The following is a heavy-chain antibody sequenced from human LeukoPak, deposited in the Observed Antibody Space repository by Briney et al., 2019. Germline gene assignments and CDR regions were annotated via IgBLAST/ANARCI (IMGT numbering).Heavy chain of an antibody. J-gene: IGHJ4*02. CDR1: GGSISSSSYY. V-gene: IGHV4-39*07. CDR2: IYYSGST. D-gene: IGHD2-8*01. CDR3: GRIVLMVYSTGYFDY. Sequence: PSETLSLTCTVSGGSISSSSYYWGWIRQPPGKGLEWIGSIYYSGSTYYNPSLKSRVTISVDTSKNQFSPKLSSVTAADTAVYYCGRIVLMVYSTGYFDYWGQGTLVTVSS.